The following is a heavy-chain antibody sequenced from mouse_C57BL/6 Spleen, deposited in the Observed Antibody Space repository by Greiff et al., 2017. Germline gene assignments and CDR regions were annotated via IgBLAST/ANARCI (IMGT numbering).Heavy chain of an antibody. CDR1: GFNIKDYY. CDR3: ANNSNYADYYAMDY. J-gene: IGHJ4*01. CDR2: IDPEDGET. D-gene: IGHD2-5*01. V-gene: IGHV14-2*01. Sequence: EVQLQQSGAELVKPGASVKLSCTASGFNIKDYYMHWVKQRTEQGLEWIGRIDPEDGETKYAPKFQGKATITADTTSNTAYLQPRSLTSEDTAVYYCANNSNYADYYAMDYWGQGTSVTVSS.